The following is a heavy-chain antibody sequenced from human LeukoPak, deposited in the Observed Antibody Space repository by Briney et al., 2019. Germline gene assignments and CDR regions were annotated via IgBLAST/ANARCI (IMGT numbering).Heavy chain of an antibody. J-gene: IGHJ4*02. D-gene: IGHD6-19*01. CDR2: IYPGDSNT. CDR3: ARRYSSGWYFDY. CDR1: GYSFTSYL. Sequence: RGESLKISCKGPGYSFTSYLIGWGHQMPGKVVEWMGIIYPGDSNTRYSPSFQGQVTISADKNISTAHLQRSSLKASDTAMYYCARRYSSGWYFDYWGQGTLVTVSS. V-gene: IGHV5-51*07.